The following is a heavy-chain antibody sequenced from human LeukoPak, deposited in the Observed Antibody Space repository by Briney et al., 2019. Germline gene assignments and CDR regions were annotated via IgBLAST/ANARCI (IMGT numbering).Heavy chain of an antibody. D-gene: IGHD4-23*01. V-gene: IGHV4-31*03. CDR3: GKVGGNSNS. Sequence: SETLSLTCSVSGGSVSSPIFYWNWIRQHPGKGLEWIGYIYYTGVTFYNPFHKRRVTMSLDTSDKQFPLKMSSVAAADTAKYCWGKVGGNSNSWGQGSLVTVSS. CDR2: IYYTGVT. J-gene: IGHJ4*02. CDR1: GGSVSSPIFY.